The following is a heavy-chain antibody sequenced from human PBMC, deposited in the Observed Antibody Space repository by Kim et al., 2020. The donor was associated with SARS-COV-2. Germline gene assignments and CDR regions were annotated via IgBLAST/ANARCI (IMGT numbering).Heavy chain of an antibody. D-gene: IGHD4-17*01. CDR3: ARVQTTVTEYYYYGMDV. V-gene: IGHV1-69*04. J-gene: IGHJ6*02. Sequence: KFQGRVMITADKSTSTAYMELSSLRSEDTAVYYCARVQTTVTEYYYYGMDVWGQGTTVTVSS.